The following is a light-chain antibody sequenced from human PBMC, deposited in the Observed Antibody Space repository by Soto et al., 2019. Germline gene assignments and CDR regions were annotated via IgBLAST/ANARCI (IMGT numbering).Light chain of an antibody. Sequence: TQCPVTLSGGPGERATHSCRASQSVSNNYLAWYQQKPGQAPRLLIYGASNRATGIPDRFSGSGSGTDFTLTISRLEPEDFAVYYCQQYGSSGTFGQGTKVDIK. J-gene: IGKJ1*01. CDR2: GAS. CDR3: QQYGSSGT. CDR1: QSVSNNY. V-gene: IGKV3-20*01.